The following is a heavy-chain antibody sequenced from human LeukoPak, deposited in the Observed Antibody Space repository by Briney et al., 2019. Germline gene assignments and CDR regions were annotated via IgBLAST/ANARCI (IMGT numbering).Heavy chain of an antibody. V-gene: IGHV4-31*03. Sequence: SETLSLTCTVSGGSISSGRCYWSWIRQHPGKGLEWIGYIYYTGSAYYNPSLKSRVTISRDTSKNQFSLNLGSVTAADTAVYYCARGWGGSTSTVTTRPRYCDLWGRGTLVIVSS. D-gene: IGHD4-11*01. CDR1: GGSISSGRCY. CDR2: IYYTGSA. CDR3: ARGWGGSTSTVTTRPRYCDL. J-gene: IGHJ2*01.